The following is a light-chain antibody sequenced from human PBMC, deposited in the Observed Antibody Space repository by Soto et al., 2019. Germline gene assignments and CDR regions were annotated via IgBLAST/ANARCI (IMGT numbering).Light chain of an antibody. V-gene: IGKV3-11*01. Sequence: EIVLTQSPATLSLSPGERATLSCRASQSVSSYLAWYQQKPCQAPRRLIYDASNRATGIPARLSGSGSGTDFTHTISSLEPEDFAVYYCQQRSNWLTFGGRTKVEIK. J-gene: IGKJ4*01. CDR3: QQRSNWLT. CDR1: QSVSSY. CDR2: DAS.